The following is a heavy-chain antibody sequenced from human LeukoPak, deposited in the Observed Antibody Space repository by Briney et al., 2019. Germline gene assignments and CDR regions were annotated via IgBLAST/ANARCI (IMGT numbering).Heavy chain of an antibody. CDR2: LDPEDGET. CDR1: GYTLSNLS. J-gene: IGHJ6*02. V-gene: IGHV1-24*01. CDR3: ATCKGGLGVSGFYYYQCMNV. Sequence: GDSVKVSCKVSGYTLSNLSMQWVRQSPGKGLEWVGGLDPEDGETFYAQKFLGRVTMTEDTSSDTAFMELSNLRSDDTAMYYCATCKGGLGVSGFYYYQCMNVWGQGTTVTVSS. D-gene: IGHD5-12*01.